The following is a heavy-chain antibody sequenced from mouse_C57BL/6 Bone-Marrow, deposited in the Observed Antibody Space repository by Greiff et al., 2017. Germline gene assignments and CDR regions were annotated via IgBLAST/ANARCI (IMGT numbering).Heavy chain of an antibody. CDR2: IYPRVGST. CDR1: GYTFTSYD. CDR3: ARWLLPPY. V-gene: IGHV1-85*01. Sequence: VQLQQSGPELVKPGASVKLSCKASGYTFTSYDINWVKQRPGQGLEWIGWIYPRVGSTKYNEKFKGKATLTVDTSSSTAYMELHSLTSEDSAVYFCARWLLPPYWGQGTLVTVSA. J-gene: IGHJ3*01. D-gene: IGHD2-3*01.